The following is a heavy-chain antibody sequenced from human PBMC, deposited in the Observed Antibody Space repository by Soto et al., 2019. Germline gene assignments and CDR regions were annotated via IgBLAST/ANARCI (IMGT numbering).Heavy chain of an antibody. CDR1: GGSISSSSYY. V-gene: IGHV4-39*01. J-gene: IGHJ6*03. CDR3: ARLNSYCSGGSCYTDSAYYYYMDV. D-gene: IGHD2-15*01. Sequence: PSETLSLTCTVSGGSISSSSYYWGWIRQPPGKGLEWIGSIYYSGSTYYNPSLKSRVTISVDTSKNLFSLKLSSVTAADTAVYYCARLNSYCSGGSCYTDSAYYYYMDVWGKGTTVTVSS. CDR2: IYYSGST.